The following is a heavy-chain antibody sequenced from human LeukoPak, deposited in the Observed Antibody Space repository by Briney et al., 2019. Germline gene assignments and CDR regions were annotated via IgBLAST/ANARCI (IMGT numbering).Heavy chain of an antibody. Sequence: GGSLRLSCAASGFTFSSYAMNWVRQAPGKGLEWVSAISGSGGSTYYADSVKGRFTISRDNSKNTLYLQMNSLRAEDTAVYYCAKAVWGSYRCFDYWGQGTLVTVSS. D-gene: IGHD3-16*02. CDR2: ISGSGGST. J-gene: IGHJ4*02. V-gene: IGHV3-23*01. CDR1: GFTFSSYA. CDR3: AKAVWGSYRCFDY.